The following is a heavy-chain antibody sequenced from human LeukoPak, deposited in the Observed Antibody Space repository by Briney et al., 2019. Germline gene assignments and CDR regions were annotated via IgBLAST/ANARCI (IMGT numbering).Heavy chain of an antibody. Sequence: KPSETLSLTCTVSGGSISSSSYYWGWIRQPPGKGLEWIGEINHSGSTNYNPSLKSRVTISVDTSKNQFSLKLSSVTAADTAVYYCARGPGRDGYNPQGTWGQGTLVTVSS. D-gene: IGHD5-24*01. CDR2: INHSGST. J-gene: IGHJ4*02. CDR3: ARGPGRDGYNPQGT. CDR1: GGSISSSSYY. V-gene: IGHV4-39*07.